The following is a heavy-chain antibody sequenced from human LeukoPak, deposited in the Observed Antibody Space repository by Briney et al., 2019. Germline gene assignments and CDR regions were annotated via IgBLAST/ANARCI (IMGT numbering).Heavy chain of an antibody. D-gene: IGHD2-15*01. Sequence: GGSLRFSCAASGFSFSGNHMNWVRQAPGKGLECVSYISSNSRDIYYADSVMGRFTISRDNIENTLYLQMNSLRAEDTAIYYCARDKCSGGTCYGYFQHWGQGTLVTVSS. J-gene: IGHJ1*01. V-gene: IGHV3-48*01. CDR2: ISSNSRDI. CDR3: ARDKCSGGTCYGYFQH. CDR1: GFSFSGNH.